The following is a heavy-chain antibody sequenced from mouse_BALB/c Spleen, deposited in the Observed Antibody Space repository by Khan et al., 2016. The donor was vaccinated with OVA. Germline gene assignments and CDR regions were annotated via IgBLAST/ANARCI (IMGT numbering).Heavy chain of an antibody. V-gene: IGHV1-20*02. CDR2: INPHIGET. Sequence: EVQLVESGPELVKPGASVKISCKASGYSFTGYFMNWVMQSHGKSLEWIGRINPHIGETFYNQKFKGKATLTVDESSSTAHMELRSLASEDSAVYYCSRISRSDFDYWGQGTTLTVSS. CDR3: SRISRSDFDY. J-gene: IGHJ2*01. D-gene: IGHD1-1*01. CDR1: GYSFTGYF.